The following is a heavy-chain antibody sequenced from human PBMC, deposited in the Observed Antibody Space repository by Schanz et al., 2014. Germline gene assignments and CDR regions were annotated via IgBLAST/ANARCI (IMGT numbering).Heavy chain of an antibody. CDR1: GFTFSNNW. V-gene: IGHV3-74*01. CDR3: VTKIGGSTEENDH. J-gene: IGHJ4*02. Sequence: LLVESGGGLVQPGGSLRLSCAASGFTFSNNWMHWFRQGPGKGLSWVARIDGEGSDTRYADSVKGRFTISRDNARNTVSLQMNSLRAEDTAVYYCVTKIGGSTEENDHWGQGTLVTVSS. CDR2: IDGEGSDT. D-gene: IGHD1-1*01.